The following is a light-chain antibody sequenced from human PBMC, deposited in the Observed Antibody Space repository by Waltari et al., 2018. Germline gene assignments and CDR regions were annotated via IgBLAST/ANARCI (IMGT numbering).Light chain of an antibody. J-gene: IGKJ1*01. Sequence: EIVLTQSPGTRSLSPGDKATLTCRASQSVGRTLAWYQQKPGQAPRLVIYGASIRATGIPDRFSGSGSGTDFSLTISRLEPEDFAVYYCQHYVALPVTFGQGTKVEIK. V-gene: IGKV3-20*01. CDR1: QSVGRT. CDR2: GAS. CDR3: QHYVALPVT.